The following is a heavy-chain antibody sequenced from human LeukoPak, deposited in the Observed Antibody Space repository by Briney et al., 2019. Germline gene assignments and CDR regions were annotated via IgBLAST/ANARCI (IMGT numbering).Heavy chain of an antibody. Sequence: GGSLRLSCAASGLSFSNYAIYWVGQAPGKGLEWVSAIGGTGGNIFYTDSVKGWFTISRDNSKNTLYLHMNSLRAEDTAIYYCVRDNYSYRLDVWGQGTLVTVSS. CDR2: IGGTGGNI. D-gene: IGHD2-21*01. CDR1: GLSFSNYA. CDR3: VRDNYSYRLDV. V-gene: IGHV3-23*01. J-gene: IGHJ4*02.